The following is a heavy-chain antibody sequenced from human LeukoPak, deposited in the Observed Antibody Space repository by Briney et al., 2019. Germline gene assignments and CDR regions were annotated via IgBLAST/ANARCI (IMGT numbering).Heavy chain of an antibody. D-gene: IGHD3-10*01. CDR2: IKHDGNEK. J-gene: IGHJ4*02. V-gene: IGHV3-7*01. CDR1: GFIFSTFW. CDR3: ARDNYYGGIDY. Sequence: LPGGSLRLSCEASGFIFSTFWMSWVRQAPGKGLERVANIKHDGNEKHYVDSVKGRFTISRDNAKNSVYLQMNSLRAEDTAVYYCARDNYYGGIDYWGQGTLVTVSS.